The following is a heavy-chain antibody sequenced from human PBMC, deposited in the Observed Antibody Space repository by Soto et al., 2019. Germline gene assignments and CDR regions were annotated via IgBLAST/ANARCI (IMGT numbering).Heavy chain of an antibody. CDR3: ARVRPLRGSLGAFDI. Sequence: ASVKVSCKASGYTFTSYGISWVQQAPGQGLEWMGWISAYNGNTNYAQKLQGRAPMTTETSTSTAYMELRSLRSDDTAVYYCARVRPLRGSLGAFDIWGQGTMVTVSS. J-gene: IGHJ3*02. V-gene: IGHV1-18*01. D-gene: IGHD1-1*01. CDR1: GYTFTSYG. CDR2: ISAYNGNT.